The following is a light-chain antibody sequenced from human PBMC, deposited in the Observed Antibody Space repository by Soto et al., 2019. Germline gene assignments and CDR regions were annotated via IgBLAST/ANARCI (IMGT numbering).Light chain of an antibody. CDR2: GAS. Sequence: EIVMTQSPATLSVSPGERATLSCRASQSVSSNLAWYQQKPGQAPRLLIYGASTRATGIPARFSGSGSGTEFTLTIGRLQSEDFAVYYCQQYNNWPPMYTFGQGTKLEIK. V-gene: IGKV3-15*01. CDR1: QSVSSN. J-gene: IGKJ2*01. CDR3: QQYNNWPPMYT.